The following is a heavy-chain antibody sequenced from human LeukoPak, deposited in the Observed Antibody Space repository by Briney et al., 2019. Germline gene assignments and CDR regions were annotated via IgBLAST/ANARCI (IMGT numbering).Heavy chain of an antibody. CDR3: ASGQGTLLWFGEFSYYYYYMDV. CDR1: GYTFTGYY. V-gene: IGHV1-18*04. D-gene: IGHD3-10*01. Sequence: ASVKVSCKASGYTFTGYYMHWVRQAPGQGLEWMGWISAYNGNTNYAQKLQGRVTMTTDTSTSTAYMELRSLRSDDTAVYYCASGQGTLLWFGEFSYYYYYMDVWGKGTTVTVSS. CDR2: ISAYNGNT. J-gene: IGHJ6*03.